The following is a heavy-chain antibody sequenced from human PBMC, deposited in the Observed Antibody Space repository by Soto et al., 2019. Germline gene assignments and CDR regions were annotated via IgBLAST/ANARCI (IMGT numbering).Heavy chain of an antibody. D-gene: IGHD2-2*01. CDR2: IYYSGST. CDR3: ARRYCSSTSCYGPYYFDY. CDR1: GGSISSYY. V-gene: IGHV4-59*01. J-gene: IGHJ4*02. Sequence: SETLSLTCTVSGGSISSYYWSWIRQPPGKGLEWIGYIYYSGSTNYNPSLKSRVTISVDTSKNQFSLKLSSVTAADTAVYYCARRYCSSTSCYGPYYFDYWGQGTLVTVSS.